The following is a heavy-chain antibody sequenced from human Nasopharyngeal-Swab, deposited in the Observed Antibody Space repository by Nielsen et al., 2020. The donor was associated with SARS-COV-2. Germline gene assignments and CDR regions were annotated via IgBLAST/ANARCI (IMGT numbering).Heavy chain of an antibody. V-gene: IGHV3-13*01. CDR2: IGTAGDT. D-gene: IGHD3-10*01. J-gene: IGHJ6*02. CDR3: ARAQAGRMVRDGMDV. CDR1: GFTFSSYD. Sequence: GESLKISCAASGFTFSSYDMHWVRQATGKGLEWVSAIGTAGDTYYPGSVKGRFTISRENAKNSLYLQMNSLRAEDTAVYYCARAQAGRMVRDGMDVWGQGTTVTVSS.